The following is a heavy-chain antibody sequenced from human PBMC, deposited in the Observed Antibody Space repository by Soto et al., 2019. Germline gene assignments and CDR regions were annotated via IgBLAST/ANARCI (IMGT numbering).Heavy chain of an antibody. J-gene: IGHJ6*02. CDR3: ARDGGYSSSSWFDYYYGMDV. D-gene: IGHD6-6*01. V-gene: IGHV1-46*01. Sequence: ASVKVSCKASGYTFTSYYMHWVRQAPEQGLEWMGIINPSGGSTSYAQKFQGRVTMTRDTSTSTVYMELSSLRSEDTAVYYCARDGGYSSSSWFDYYYGMDVWGQGTTVTVSS. CDR1: GYTFTSYY. CDR2: INPSGGST.